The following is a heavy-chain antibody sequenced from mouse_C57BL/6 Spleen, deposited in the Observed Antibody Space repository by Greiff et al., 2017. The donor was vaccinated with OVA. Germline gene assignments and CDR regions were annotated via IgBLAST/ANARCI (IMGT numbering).Heavy chain of an antibody. V-gene: IGHV1-80*01. D-gene: IGHD1-1*01. J-gene: IGHJ2*01. CDR3: ARRDYYGRRIDY. Sequence: VQLQQSGAELVKPGASVKISCKASGYAFTSYWMNWVKQRPGEGLEWIGQIYPGDGDTNYNGKFKGKATLTADKSSSTAYMQLSSLTSEDSAVYFYARRDYYGRRIDYWGQGTTLTVSS. CDR1: GYAFTSYW. CDR2: IYPGDGDT.